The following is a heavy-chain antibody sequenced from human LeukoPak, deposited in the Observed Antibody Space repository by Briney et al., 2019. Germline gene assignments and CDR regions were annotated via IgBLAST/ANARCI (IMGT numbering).Heavy chain of an antibody. Sequence: GGSLRLSCAASGFTFSSYAMSWVRQAPGKGLEWVSAISGSGGSTYYADSVKGRFTISRDNSKNTLYLQMNSLRAEDTAVYYCAKGSYYGSGGGLDYWGQGTLATVSS. J-gene: IGHJ4*02. CDR1: GFTFSSYA. CDR3: AKGSYYGSGGGLDY. CDR2: ISGSGGST. V-gene: IGHV3-23*01. D-gene: IGHD3-10*01.